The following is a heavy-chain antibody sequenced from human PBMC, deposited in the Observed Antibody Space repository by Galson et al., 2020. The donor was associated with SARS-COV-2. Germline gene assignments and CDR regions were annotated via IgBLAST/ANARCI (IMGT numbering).Heavy chain of an antibody. D-gene: IGHD6-13*01. CDR2: IYYSGST. Sequence: LEWIGYIYYSGSTYYNPSLKSRVTISVDTSKNQFSLKLSSVTAADTAVYYCARDEFIAAAGKTWIYYGMDVWGQGTTVTVSS. V-gene: IGHV4-31*02. CDR3: ARDEFIAAAGKTWIYYGMDV. J-gene: IGHJ6*02.